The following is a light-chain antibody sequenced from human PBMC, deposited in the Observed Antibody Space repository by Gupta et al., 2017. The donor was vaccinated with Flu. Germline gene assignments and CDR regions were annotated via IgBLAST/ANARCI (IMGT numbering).Light chain of an antibody. Sequence: DSVTIACRASQGLSNYLDWYQQKPAKSPNLLIYAASTMQAGVTPGFCGSGAGRAFSLSIDSLQPDDVATYYCRKQGSAPPITFGHGTKVDI. CDR2: AAS. V-gene: IGKV1-27*01. CDR3: RKQGSAPPIT. CDR1: QGLSNY. J-gene: IGKJ3*01.